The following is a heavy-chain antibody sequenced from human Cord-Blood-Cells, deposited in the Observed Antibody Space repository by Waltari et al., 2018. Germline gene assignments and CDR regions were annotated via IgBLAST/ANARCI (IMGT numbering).Heavy chain of an antibody. J-gene: IGHJ3*02. D-gene: IGHD5-12*01. CDR1: GGSIRSSSYY. CDR2: IYYSGST. CDR3: ARHQGGYDDAFDI. V-gene: IGHV4-39*07. Sequence: QLQLQESGPGLVKPSETLSLTCTVPGGSIRSSSYYWGWIRQPPGKGLEWIGSIYYSGSTYYNPSLKSRVTISVDTSKNQFSLKLSSVTAADTAVYYCARHQGGYDDAFDIWGQGTMVTVSS.